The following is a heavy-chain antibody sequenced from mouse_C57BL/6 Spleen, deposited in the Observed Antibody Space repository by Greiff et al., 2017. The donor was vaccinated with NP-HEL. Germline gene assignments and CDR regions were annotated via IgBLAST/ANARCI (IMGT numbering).Heavy chain of an antibody. J-gene: IGHJ4*01. Sequence: QVQLQQSGAELVMPGASVKLSCKASGYTFTSYWMHWVKQRPGQGLEWIGEIDPSDSYTNYNQKFKGKSTLTVDKSSSTAYMQLSSLTSEDSAVYYCARNDVYYAMDYWGQGTSVTVSS. CDR1: GYTFTSYW. CDR3: ARNDVYYAMDY. CDR2: IDPSDSYT. V-gene: IGHV1-69*01.